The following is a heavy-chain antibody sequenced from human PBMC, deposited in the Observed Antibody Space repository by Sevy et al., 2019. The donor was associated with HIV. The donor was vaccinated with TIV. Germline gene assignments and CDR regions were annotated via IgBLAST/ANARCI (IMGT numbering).Heavy chain of an antibody. D-gene: IGHD1-20*01. Sequence: SETLSLTCTVSGGSFSSYYWSWIRQSPGKGLEWIGYIYYNGTTNSSPSLRRRVTISPHTSKSQFSLKLKSVTAADTAVYYRARGKVLFDYWGQGTLVTVSS. CDR2: IYYNGTT. CDR3: ARGKVLFDY. CDR1: GGSFSSYY. J-gene: IGHJ4*02. V-gene: IGHV4-59*01.